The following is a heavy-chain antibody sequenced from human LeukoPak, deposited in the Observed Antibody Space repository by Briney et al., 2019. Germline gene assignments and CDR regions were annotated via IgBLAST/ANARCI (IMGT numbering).Heavy chain of an antibody. J-gene: IGHJ3*02. V-gene: IGHV3-48*01. CDR1: GFIFGGYT. Sequence: PGGSLRLSCAGSGFIFGGYTMNWVRQAPGKGLEWLSYISPSGENRPYADSVKGRFSISRDNAENSVYLQMDSLRAEDTAVYYCASRRSGWPNDAFDIWGQGTMVTVTS. D-gene: IGHD6-19*01. CDR3: ASRRSGWPNDAFDI. CDR2: ISPSGENR.